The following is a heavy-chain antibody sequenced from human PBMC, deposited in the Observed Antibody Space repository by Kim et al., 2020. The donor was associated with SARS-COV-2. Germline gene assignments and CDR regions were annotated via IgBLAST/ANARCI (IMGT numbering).Heavy chain of an antibody. D-gene: IGHD3-10*01. CDR1: GGSISSSSYY. CDR2: IYYSGST. J-gene: IGHJ4*02. Sequence: SETLSLTCTVSGGSISSSSYYWGWIRQPPGKGLEWIGSIYYSGSTYYNPSLKSRVTISVDTSKNQFSLKLSSVTAADTAVYYCARFRGIGGGYFDYWGQG. CDR3: ARFRGIGGGYFDY. V-gene: IGHV4-39*01.